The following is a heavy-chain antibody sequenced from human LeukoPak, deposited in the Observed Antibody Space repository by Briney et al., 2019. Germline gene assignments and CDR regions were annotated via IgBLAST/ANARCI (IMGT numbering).Heavy chain of an antibody. V-gene: IGHV3-11*01. D-gene: IGHD3-10*01. CDR3: AGATPGTPQF. CDR2: ISHDDETI. CDR1: GFTIRYYY. J-gene: IGHJ4*02. Sequence: PGGSLRLSCAVSGFTIRYYYMSWIRQAPGKGLEWVAYISHDDETIYYADSVKGRFTVSRDNAKDSLFLQMNSLRVEDTAVYFCAGATPGTPQFWGQGVLVTVSA.